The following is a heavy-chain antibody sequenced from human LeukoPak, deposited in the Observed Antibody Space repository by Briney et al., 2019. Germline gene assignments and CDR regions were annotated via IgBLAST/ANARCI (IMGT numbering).Heavy chain of an antibody. CDR1: GFTFSSYA. D-gene: IGHD2-2*02. V-gene: IGHV3-64*01. J-gene: IGHJ4*02. Sequence: GGSLRLSCAASGFTFSSYAMHWVRQAPGKGLEYVSAISSNGGSTYYANSVKGRFTISRDNSKNTLYLQMNSLRAEDTAVYYCGSIVVVPAAIPDFDYWGQGTLVTVSS. CDR2: ISSNGGST. CDR3: GSIVVVPAAIPDFDY.